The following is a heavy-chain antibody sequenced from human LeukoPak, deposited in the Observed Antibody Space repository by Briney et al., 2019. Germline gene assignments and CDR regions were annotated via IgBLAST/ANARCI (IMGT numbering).Heavy chain of an antibody. V-gene: IGHV3-23*01. Sequence: GGSLRLSCAASGFTFSSYAMYWVRQAPGKGLEWVSGIFGSGGSTHYADSVKGRFTISRDNSKNTVYLQMNSLRAEDTAVYYCAKTTTRYSSGRFPGWPVDYWGQGTLITVSS. J-gene: IGHJ4*02. CDR3: AKTTTRYSSGRFPGWPVDY. CDR2: IFGSGGST. CDR1: GFTFSSYA. D-gene: IGHD6-19*01.